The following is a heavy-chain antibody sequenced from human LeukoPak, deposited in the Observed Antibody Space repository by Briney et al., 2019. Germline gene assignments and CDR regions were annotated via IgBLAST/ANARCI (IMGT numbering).Heavy chain of an antibody. V-gene: IGHV1-69*05. CDR1: GGTFSSYA. CDR3: ARLYSGSYQFDY. J-gene: IGHJ4*02. Sequence: GASVKVSCKASGGTFSSYAISWVRQAPGQGLEWMGRIIPISGTANYAQKFQGRVTITTDESTSTAYMELSSLRSEDTAVYYCARLYSGSYQFDYWGQGTLVTVSS. CDR2: IIPISGTA. D-gene: IGHD1-26*01.